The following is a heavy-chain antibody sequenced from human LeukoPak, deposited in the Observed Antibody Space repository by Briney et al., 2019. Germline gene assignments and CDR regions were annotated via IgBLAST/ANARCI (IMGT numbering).Heavy chain of an antibody. J-gene: IGHJ4*02. V-gene: IGHV4-34*01. CDR2: INHSGST. Sequence: SETLSLTCAVYGGSFSGYYWSWIRQPPGKGLEWIGEINHSGSTNYNPSLKSRVTISVDTSKNQFSLKLSSVTAADTAVYYCARVGYCRRTSCYYGDYWGQGTLVTVSS. CDR1: GGSFSGYY. CDR3: ARVGYCRRTSCYYGDY. D-gene: IGHD2-2*01.